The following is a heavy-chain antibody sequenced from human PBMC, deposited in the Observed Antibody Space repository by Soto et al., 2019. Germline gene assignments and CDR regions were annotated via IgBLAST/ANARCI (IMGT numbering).Heavy chain of an antibody. V-gene: IGHV2-5*01. CDR3: ANRVSVVVVAATTGGFDT. Sequence: SGPTLVNPTQTLTLTCTFSGFSLSTSGVGVGWIRQPPGKALEWLALIYWNDDKRYSPSLKSRLTITKDTSKNQVVLTMTNMDTVDTATYYSANRVSVVVVAATTGGFDTWGQGNMVTVSS. D-gene: IGHD2-15*01. CDR2: IYWNDDK. CDR1: GFSLSTSGVG. J-gene: IGHJ5*02.